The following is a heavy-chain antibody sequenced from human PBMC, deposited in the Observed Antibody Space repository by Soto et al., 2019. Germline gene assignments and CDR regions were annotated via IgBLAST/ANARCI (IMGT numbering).Heavy chain of an antibody. V-gene: IGHV1-69*13. CDR3: ARGALVLRYFDWSHGFDL. J-gene: IGHJ5*02. Sequence: SVKVSCKASGGTFSSYAISWVRQAPGQGLEWMGGIIPIFGTANYAQKFQGRVTITADESTSTAYMELSSLRSEDTAVYYCARGALVLRYFDWSHGFDLWCQGTLVTVSS. CDR1: GGTFSSYA. D-gene: IGHD3-9*01. CDR2: IIPIFGTA.